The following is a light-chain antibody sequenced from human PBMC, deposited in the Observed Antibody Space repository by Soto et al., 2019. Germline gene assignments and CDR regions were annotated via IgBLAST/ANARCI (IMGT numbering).Light chain of an antibody. V-gene: IGLV2-14*01. CDR3: SSYTNTVTLVV. CDR1: GSDIGTYNF. Sequence: QSALTQPASVSGSPGQSITISCSGSGSDIGTYNFVSWYQHHPGRAPKLIISEVANRPSGVSDRFSGSKSGSLASLPISGLQADDEAVYYCSSYTNTVTLVVFGMGTKLTVL. J-gene: IGLJ3*02. CDR2: EVA.